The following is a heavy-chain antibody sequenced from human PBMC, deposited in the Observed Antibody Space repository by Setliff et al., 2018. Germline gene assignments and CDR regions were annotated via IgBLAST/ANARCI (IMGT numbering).Heavy chain of an antibody. D-gene: IGHD3-10*01. J-gene: IGHJ4*02. CDR3: AREFPGGRKGFDY. CDR1: GFTFTTYY. CDR2: VNPHDGYT. Sequence: ASVKVSCKASGFTFTTYYIHWARQAPGQGLEWVGRVNPHDGYTHCSQKFEDRVTVTRDTSTSTVYMDLSALTSEDTAVYYCAREFPGGRKGFDYWGQGTPVTVS. V-gene: IGHV1-46*01.